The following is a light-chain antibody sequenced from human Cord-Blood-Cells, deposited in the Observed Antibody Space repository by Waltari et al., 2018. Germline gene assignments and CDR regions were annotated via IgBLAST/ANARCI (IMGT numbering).Light chain of an antibody. CDR3: QQFNNYPQVT. Sequence: AIQLNQSPSSLSASVGDRVTITCRASQGISSALAWYQQKPGKAPKLLIYDASSLESGVPSRFSGSGSGTDFTLTISSLQPEDFATYYCQQFNNYPQVTFGGGTKVEIK. CDR1: QGISSA. V-gene: IGKV1D-13*01. J-gene: IGKJ4*01. CDR2: DAS.